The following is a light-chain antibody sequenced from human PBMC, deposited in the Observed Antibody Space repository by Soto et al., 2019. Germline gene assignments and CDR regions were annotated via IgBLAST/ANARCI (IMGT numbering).Light chain of an antibody. CDR3: QQLNSYPRIT. J-gene: IGKJ5*01. CDR1: QGISSY. Sequence: DIQLTQSPSFLSASVGDRVTITCRASQGISSYLAWYQQKPGKPPKLLMYSASTLQSGVPSRFSGSGSGTEFTLTISSLQPEDFATYYCQQLNSYPRITFGQGTRLEIK. CDR2: SAS. V-gene: IGKV1-9*01.